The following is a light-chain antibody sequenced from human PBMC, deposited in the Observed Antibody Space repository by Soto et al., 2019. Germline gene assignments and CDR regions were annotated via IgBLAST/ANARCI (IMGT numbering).Light chain of an antibody. CDR1: SSDFGAYKY. Sequence: QSALTQPPSASASPGQSVSISCTGTSSDFGAYKYVSWYQQHPGKAPKLIIYEVNQRPSGVPDRFSGSKSGNTASLTVSGLQAEDEADYYCSSYTINRTYVFGTGTKVTVL. V-gene: IGLV2-8*01. CDR2: EVN. CDR3: SSYTINRTYV. J-gene: IGLJ1*01.